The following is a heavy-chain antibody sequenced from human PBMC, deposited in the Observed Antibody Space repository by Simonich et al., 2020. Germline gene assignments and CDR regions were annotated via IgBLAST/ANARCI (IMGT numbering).Heavy chain of an antibody. CDR3: ARGTGDDAFDI. CDR2: SNPNSGGT. Sequence: QVQLVQSGAEVKKPGASVKVSCKASGYTFTGYYMHWVRQAPGQGLEGKGWSNPNSGGTNYAQKCQGRVTMTRDTSISTAYMELGRLRSDDTAVYYCARGTGDDAFDIWGQGTMVTVSS. J-gene: IGHJ3*02. V-gene: IGHV1-2*02. D-gene: IGHD7-27*01. CDR1: GYTFTGYY.